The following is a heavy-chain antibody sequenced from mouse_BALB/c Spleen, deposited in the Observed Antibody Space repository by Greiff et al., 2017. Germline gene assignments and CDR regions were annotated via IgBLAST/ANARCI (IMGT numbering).Heavy chain of an antibody. D-gene: IGHD2-10*01. CDR3: ARHAYYGNYDAMDY. CDR2: INPSSGYT. V-gene: IGHV1-4*01. Sequence: QVQLKESGAELARPGASVKMSCKASGYTFTSYTMHWVKQRPGQGLEWIGYINPSSGYTNYNQKFKDKATLTADKSSSTSYMQLSSLTSEDSAVYYCARHAYYGNYDAMDYWGQGTSVTVSS. J-gene: IGHJ4*01. CDR1: GYTFTSYT.